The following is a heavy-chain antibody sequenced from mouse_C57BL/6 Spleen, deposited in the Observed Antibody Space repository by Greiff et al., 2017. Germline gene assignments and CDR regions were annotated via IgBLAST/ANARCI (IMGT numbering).Heavy chain of an antibody. Sequence: VQLQESGAELVRPGASVTLSCKASGYTFTDYEMHWVKQTPVHGLEWIGAIDPETGGTAYNQKFKGKAILTADKSSSTAYMELRSLTSEDSAVYYCTKGVTTAYGGYFDVWGTGTTVTVSS. D-gene: IGHD1-2*01. J-gene: IGHJ1*03. V-gene: IGHV1-15*01. CDR2: IDPETGGT. CDR1: GYTFTDYE. CDR3: TKGVTTAYGGYFDV.